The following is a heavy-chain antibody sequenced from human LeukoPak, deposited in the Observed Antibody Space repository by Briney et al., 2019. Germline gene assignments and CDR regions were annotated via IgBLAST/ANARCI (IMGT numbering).Heavy chain of an antibody. CDR2: TYYRSKWYT. V-gene: IGHV6-1*01. J-gene: IGHJ6*02. D-gene: IGHD2-21*01. CDR1: GDSFSSNGAV. Sequence: QTLSLTCAVSGDSFSSNGAVWNWRRPAPSRGLESVERTYYRSKWYTEYAVSVTSRLTIDPDTSKNQFPLYLNSVAPEDTAVSFCARAQAYTGNGMDVWGQGTTVTVSS. CDR3: ARAQAYTGNGMDV.